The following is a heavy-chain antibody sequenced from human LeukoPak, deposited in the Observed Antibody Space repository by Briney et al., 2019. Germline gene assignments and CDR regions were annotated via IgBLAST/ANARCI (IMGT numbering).Heavy chain of an antibody. CDR2: ISSSSSTI. V-gene: IGHV3-48*04. Sequence: GGSLRLSCAASGFTFSSYSMNWVRQAPGKGLEWVSYISSSSSTIYYADSVKGRFTISRDNAKNSLYLQMNSLRAEDTAVYYCARGALQPYYSNLPPGDAFDIWGQGTMVTVSS. D-gene: IGHD4-11*01. CDR1: GFTFSSYS. CDR3: ARGALQPYYSNLPPGDAFDI. J-gene: IGHJ3*02.